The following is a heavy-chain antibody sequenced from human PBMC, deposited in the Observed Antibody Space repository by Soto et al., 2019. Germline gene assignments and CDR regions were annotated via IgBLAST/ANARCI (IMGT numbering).Heavy chain of an antibody. CDR1: GYLFTSFS. D-gene: IGHD2-8*01. CDR2: INPGSGDL. CDR3: ARRGRDSYWTSACLHALDV. Sequence: QVQLVQSGAAVKEPGASVRLSCKTSGYLFTSFSLHWVRQAPGQGPEWMGWINPGSGDLEYSPKFQGRVTIDRDTLATTAYLAPHRRKFEDPAIYYCARRGRDSYWTSACLHALDVWGRGTRVTVS. J-gene: IGHJ3*01. V-gene: IGHV1-3*01.